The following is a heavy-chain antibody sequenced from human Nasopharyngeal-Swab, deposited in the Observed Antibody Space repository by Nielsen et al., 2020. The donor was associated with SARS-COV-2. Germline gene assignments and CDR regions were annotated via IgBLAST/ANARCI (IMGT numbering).Heavy chain of an antibody. V-gene: IGHV1-18*01. Sequence: ASVKVSCKASGYIFTSYGISWVRQAPGQGLEWMGWISAYNGNTNYAQKLQGRVTMTTDTSTSTAYMELRSLRSDDTAVYYCARENSPPTYYDFWSGYSPNYFDYWGQGTLVTVSS. D-gene: IGHD3-3*01. CDR1: GYIFTSYG. CDR3: ARENSPPTYYDFWSGYSPNYFDY. J-gene: IGHJ4*02. CDR2: ISAYNGNT.